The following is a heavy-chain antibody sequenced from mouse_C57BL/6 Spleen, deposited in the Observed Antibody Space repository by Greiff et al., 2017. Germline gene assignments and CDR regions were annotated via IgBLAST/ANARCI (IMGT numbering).Heavy chain of an antibody. CDR3: TREGDYVAWFAY. J-gene: IGHJ3*01. D-gene: IGHD1-1*01. V-gene: IGHV1-15*01. Sequence: QVQLQQSGAELVRPGASVTLSCKASGYTFTDYYMHWVKQTPVHGLDWIGAIDPETGGTAYNQKFKGKDILTADKSSSTAYMELRSLTSEDAAVYYCTREGDYVAWFAYWGQGTLVTVSA. CDR2: IDPETGGT. CDR1: GYTFTDYY.